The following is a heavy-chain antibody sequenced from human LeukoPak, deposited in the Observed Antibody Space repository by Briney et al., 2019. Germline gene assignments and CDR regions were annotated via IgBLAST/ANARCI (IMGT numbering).Heavy chain of an antibody. D-gene: IGHD3-22*01. CDR3: ARVGISAPKTYYYDSSGSNWFDP. J-gene: IGHJ5*02. V-gene: IGHV1-18*01. Sequence: ASVKVSCKASGYTFTSYGISWVRQAPGQGLEWMGWISAYNGNTNYAQKLQGRVTMTTDTSTSTAYMELRSLRSDDTAAYYCARVGISAPKTYYYDSSGSNWFDPWGQGTLVTVSS. CDR2: ISAYNGNT. CDR1: GYTFTSYG.